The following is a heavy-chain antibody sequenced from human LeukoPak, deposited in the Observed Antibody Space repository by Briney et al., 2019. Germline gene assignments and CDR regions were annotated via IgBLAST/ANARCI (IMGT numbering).Heavy chain of an antibody. V-gene: IGHV4-59*01. CDR1: GGSIINYF. J-gene: IGHJ4*02. CDR2: IFDSGNT. CDR3: ARGQYSSGWYYFDY. Sequence: SETLSLTCTVSGGSIINYFWSWIRQPSGKGLEWIGYIFDSGNTNYKPSLNSRVTMPLDTSKNQFSLKLSSVTVADSAIYYCARGQYSSGWYYFDYWGQGTLVTVSS. D-gene: IGHD6-19*01.